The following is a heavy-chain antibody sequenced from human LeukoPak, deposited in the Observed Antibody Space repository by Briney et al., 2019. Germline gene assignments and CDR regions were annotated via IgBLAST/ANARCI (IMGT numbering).Heavy chain of an antibody. CDR1: GFTFSDYY. CDR3: ARVGVGSGWYFDY. J-gene: IGHJ4*02. D-gene: IGHD6-19*01. CDR2: ISSSSSYT. Sequence: GGSLRLSCAVSGFTFSDYYMSWIRQAPGKGLEWVSYISSSSSYTNYADSVKGRFTISRDNAKNSLYLQMNSLRAEDTAVYYCARVGVGSGWYFDYWGQGTLVTVSS. V-gene: IGHV3-11*06.